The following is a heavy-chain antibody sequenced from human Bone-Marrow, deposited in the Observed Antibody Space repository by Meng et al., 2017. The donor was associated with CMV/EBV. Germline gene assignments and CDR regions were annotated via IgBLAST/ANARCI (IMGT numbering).Heavy chain of an antibody. V-gene: IGHV3-48*04. CDR2: ISSSGSTI. D-gene: IGHD6-13*01. Sequence: GESLKISCAVSGFSVSSYFMTWVRQAPGKGLEWVSYISSSGSTIYYADSVKGRFTISRDNAKNSLYLQMNSLRGEDTALYYCAKDVSRSHRYGMDVWGQGTTVTVSS. CDR1: GFSVSSYF. CDR3: AKDVSRSHRYGMDV. J-gene: IGHJ6*02.